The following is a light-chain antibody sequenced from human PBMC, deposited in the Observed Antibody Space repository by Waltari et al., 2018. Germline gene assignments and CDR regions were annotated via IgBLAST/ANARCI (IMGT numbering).Light chain of an antibody. CDR3: QSYDSSLSGSV. J-gene: IGLJ2*01. CDR1: SSNIGPGYD. V-gene: IGLV1-40*01. CDR2: GNS. Sequence: QSVLTQPPSVCGTPGQRVTFSCTASSSNIGPGYDLHLYQQLPGTAPKLLIYGNSNRPSGVPDRFSGSKSGTSASLAITGLQAEDEADYYCQSYDSSLSGSVFGGGTKLTVL.